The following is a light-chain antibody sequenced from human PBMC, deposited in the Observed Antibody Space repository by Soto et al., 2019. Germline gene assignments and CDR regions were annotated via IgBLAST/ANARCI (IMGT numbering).Light chain of an antibody. CDR1: QTITTY. V-gene: IGKV1-39*01. CDR3: QQTHSTPWT. CDR2: CAS. Sequence: DIQMTQSPSSLSASVGDRVTISCRASQTITTYLNWYQQKPGKAPQLLIYCASILQSGVPSRFTGSGSGTDFPLTISSLQPDDFATYHCQQTHSTPWTFGQGTKVEIK. J-gene: IGKJ1*01.